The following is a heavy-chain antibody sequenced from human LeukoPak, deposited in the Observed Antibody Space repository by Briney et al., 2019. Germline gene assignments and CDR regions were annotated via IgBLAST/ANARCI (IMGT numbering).Heavy chain of an antibody. CDR3: ARRTYSYGYYAFDY. CDR2: IYPGDSDT. CDR1: GYSFTSYW. D-gene: IGHD5-18*01. Sequence: GESLKISCKGSGYSFTSYWIGWVRPMPGKGLEWMGMIYPGDSDTRYSPSFQGQVTISADKSISTAYLQWSSLKASDTAMYCCARRTYSYGYYAFDYWGQGTLVTVSS. V-gene: IGHV5-51*01. J-gene: IGHJ4*02.